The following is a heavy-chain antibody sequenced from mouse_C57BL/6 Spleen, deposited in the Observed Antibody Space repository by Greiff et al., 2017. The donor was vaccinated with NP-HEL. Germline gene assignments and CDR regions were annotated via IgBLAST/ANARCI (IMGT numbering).Heavy chain of an antibody. V-gene: IGHV14-4*01. CDR2: IDPENGDT. CDR1: GFNIKDDY. CDR3: TTMVRGFDY. J-gene: IGHJ2*01. D-gene: IGHD2-3*01. Sequence: DVQLQESGAELVRPGASVKLSCTASGFNIKDDYMHWVKQRPEQGLEWIGWIDPENGDTEYASKFQGKATITADTSSNTAYLQLSSLTSEDTAVYYCTTMVRGFDYWGQGTTLTVSS.